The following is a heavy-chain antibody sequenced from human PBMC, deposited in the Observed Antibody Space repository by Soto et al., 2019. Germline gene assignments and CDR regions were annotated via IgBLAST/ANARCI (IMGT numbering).Heavy chain of an antibody. CDR3: AKKESGPCPFES. Sequence: PGGSLRLSCAASGFTFGSHAMSWVRQAPGKGLEWVSSISGGGGTTFDADSVKGRFTISRDNSKNTLYLQMNSLRVEDTAVYYCAKKESGPCPFESWGQGTLVTVSS. J-gene: IGHJ4*02. CDR2: ISGGGGTT. V-gene: IGHV3-23*01. CDR1: GFTFGSHA.